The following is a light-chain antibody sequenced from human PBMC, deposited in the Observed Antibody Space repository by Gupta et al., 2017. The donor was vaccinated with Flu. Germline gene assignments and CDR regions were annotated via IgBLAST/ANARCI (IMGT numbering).Light chain of an antibody. Sequence: QSALTQPASVSGSPAQSITLSCPGTTSDVGANNYVSWYQQHPGKAPKVMIYGVNHRPSGVSDRFSGSKSGNTASLTITGLQAEDEADYYCRSYRSSSTSFFFGTGTKVTVL. J-gene: IGLJ1*01. V-gene: IGLV2-14*01. CDR3: RSYRSSSTSFF. CDR1: TSDVGANNY. CDR2: GVN.